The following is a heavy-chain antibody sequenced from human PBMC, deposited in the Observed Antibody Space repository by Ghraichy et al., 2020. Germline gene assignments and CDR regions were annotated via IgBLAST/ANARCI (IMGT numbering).Heavy chain of an antibody. V-gene: IGHV3-74*01. CDR1: GFTLSRYW. CDR3: VRDMYGEDDY. J-gene: IGHJ4*02. Sequence: GESLNISCTYSGFTLSRYWMHWVRQEAGQGLEWVSRINEDGSVINYAESVKGRFTISRDNAKNTLYLQMNSLRAGDTAVYYCVRDMYGEDDYWGQGTLVTVSS. D-gene: IGHD4-17*01. CDR2: INEDGSVI.